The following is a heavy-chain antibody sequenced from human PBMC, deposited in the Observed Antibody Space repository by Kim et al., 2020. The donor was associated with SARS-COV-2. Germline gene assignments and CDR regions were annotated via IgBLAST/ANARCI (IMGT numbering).Heavy chain of an antibody. J-gene: IGHJ4*02. Sequence: GGSLRLSCAASEFTFSSYAMSWVRQAPGKGLEWVSTISGSGGITYYADSVRGRFAISRDNSKNMLYLQMTSLRVEDTAVYYCAKDRGEWGGDSLGYFDHWGQGALLTVSS. CDR2: ISGSGGIT. CDR1: EFTFSSYA. V-gene: IGHV3-23*01. CDR3: AKDRGEWGGDSLGYFDH. D-gene: IGHD2-21*02.